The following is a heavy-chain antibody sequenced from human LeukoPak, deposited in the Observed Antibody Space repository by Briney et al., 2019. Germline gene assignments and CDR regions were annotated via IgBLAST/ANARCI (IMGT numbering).Heavy chain of an antibody. CDR1: GFTVSSNY. Sequence: PGGSLRLSCAASGFTVSSNYMSWVRQAPGKGLEWVSVIYSGGSTYYADSVKGRFTISRDNSKNTLYLQMNSLRAEDTAVYYCARDGGAYYYGSGSPDYWGQGTLVTVSS. D-gene: IGHD3-10*01. CDR3: ARDGGAYYYGSGSPDY. V-gene: IGHV3-53*01. CDR2: IYSGGST. J-gene: IGHJ4*02.